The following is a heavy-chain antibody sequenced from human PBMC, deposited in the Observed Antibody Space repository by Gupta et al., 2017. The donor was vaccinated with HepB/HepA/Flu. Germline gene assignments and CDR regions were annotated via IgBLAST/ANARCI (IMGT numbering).Heavy chain of an antibody. J-gene: IGHJ6*01. V-gene: IGHV3-33*01. CDR2: IWYDGSNK. CDR1: GFTFSSYD. D-gene: IGHD3-22*01. CDR3: ARDEGYYDSSGYYYYYYGMDV. Sequence: QVQLVESGGGVVQPGRSLRLSCAASGFTFSSYDMHWVRQAPGKGLEWVAVIWYDGSNKYYADAVKGRFTISRDNSKNTLYLQMNSLRAEDTAVYYCARDEGYYDSSGYYYYYYGMDVWGQGTTVTVS.